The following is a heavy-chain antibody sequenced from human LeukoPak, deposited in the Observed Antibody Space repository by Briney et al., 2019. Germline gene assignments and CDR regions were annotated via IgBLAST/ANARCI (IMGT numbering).Heavy chain of an antibody. CDR3: ARGADFWSGYCPY. Sequence: SVKVSCKASGYTFTRYYMYWVRQAPGQRLEGVGWINPNSGGTNYAQRLQGRVTMTRDTSISTAYMELSRLRSDDTAVYYCARGADFWSGYCPYWGQGTLVTVSS. V-gene: IGHV1-2*02. CDR1: GYTFTRYY. J-gene: IGHJ4*02. CDR2: INPNSGGT. D-gene: IGHD3-3*01.